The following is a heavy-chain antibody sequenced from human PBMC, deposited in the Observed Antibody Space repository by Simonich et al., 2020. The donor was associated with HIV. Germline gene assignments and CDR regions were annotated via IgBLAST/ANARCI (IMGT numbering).Heavy chain of an antibody. CDR3: AAVKYYYDSSGFSYDGVDV. D-gene: IGHD3-22*01. J-gene: IGHJ3*01. CDR1: GYTLTELS. CDR2: VNPEEGET. Sequence: QVQLVQSGAEVKKPGASVKVSCKVSGYTLTELSMQWVRQAPGKGIEWMGGVNPEEGETIYAQKFQGRVTMTEDSSTDTAHMELSSLTSEDTAVYFCAAVKYYYDSSGFSYDGVDVWGQGTMVTVSS. V-gene: IGHV1-24*01.